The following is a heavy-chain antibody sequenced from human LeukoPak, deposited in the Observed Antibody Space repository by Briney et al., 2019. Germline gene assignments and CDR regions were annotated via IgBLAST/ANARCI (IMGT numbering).Heavy chain of an antibody. V-gene: IGHV3-33*01. Sequence: PGGSLRLSCAASGFAFSEFGMHSVRQAPGRGLEWLAVIVHDGTFHRYADSVKDRLTLSRDNSKNTLFLQMTSLRVDDTAVYFCVRDLRSGFGDYWGQGALVTVSS. J-gene: IGHJ4*02. CDR3: VRDLRSGFGDY. CDR1: GFAFSEFG. D-gene: IGHD3-22*01. CDR2: IVHDGTFH.